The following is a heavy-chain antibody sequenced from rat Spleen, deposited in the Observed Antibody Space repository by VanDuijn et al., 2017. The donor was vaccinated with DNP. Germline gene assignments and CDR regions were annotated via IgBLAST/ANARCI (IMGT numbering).Heavy chain of an antibody. CDR3: ARHYDGSYYYFDY. J-gene: IGHJ2*01. CDR2: ISTGGGNT. V-gene: IGHV5-25*01. CDR1: GFTFSNYY. D-gene: IGHD1-12*02. Sequence: EVQLVESGGGLVQPGESLILSCAASGFTFSNYYMAWVRQAPTKGLEWVASISTGGGNTYYRDSVKGRFTISRDNAKSTLYLQMDSLRSEDTATYYCARHYDGSYYYFDYWGQGVMVTVSS.